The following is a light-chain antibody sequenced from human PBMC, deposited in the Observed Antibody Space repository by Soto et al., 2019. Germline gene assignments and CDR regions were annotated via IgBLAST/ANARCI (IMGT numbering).Light chain of an antibody. CDR2: DVN. Sequence: QSVLTQSRSVSGSPGQSVTISCTGTSSDVGGNNFVSWYQQHPAKAPKLVIFDVNKRPSGVPDRFSGSKSGSTASLTISGLRAEDEADYYCCSYAGSYTLYVFGTGTKVTVL. CDR3: CSYAGSYTLYV. V-gene: IGLV2-11*01. J-gene: IGLJ1*01. CDR1: SSDVGGNNF.